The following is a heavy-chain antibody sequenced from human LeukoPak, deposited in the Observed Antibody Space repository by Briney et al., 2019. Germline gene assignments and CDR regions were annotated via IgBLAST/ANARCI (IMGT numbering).Heavy chain of an antibody. J-gene: IGHJ4*02. CDR3: ARLEETELGHY. CDR2: IYPGDSDT. Sequence: GESLKISCTGSGYTFSNDWIAWVRQMPGKGLEWMGIIYPGDSDTIYSPSFQGQVTMSADKSINTAYLQWSSLKASDTAMYYRARLEETELGHYWGQGTLVTVSS. CDR1: GYTFSNDW. V-gene: IGHV5-51*01. D-gene: IGHD1-26*01.